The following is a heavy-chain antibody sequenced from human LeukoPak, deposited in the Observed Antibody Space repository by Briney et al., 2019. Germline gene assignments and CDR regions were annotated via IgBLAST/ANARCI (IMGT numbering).Heavy chain of an antibody. CDR1: GGSFSGYY. CDR3: ARGFGWYVNY. CDR2: INHSGST. D-gene: IGHD6-19*01. J-gene: IGHJ4*02. V-gene: IGHV4-34*01. Sequence: KPSETLSLTCAVYGGSFSGYYWSWIRQPPEKGLEWIGEINHSGSTNYNPSLKSRVTISVDTSKNQFSLKLSSVTAADTAVYYCARGFGWYVNYRGQGTLVTVSS.